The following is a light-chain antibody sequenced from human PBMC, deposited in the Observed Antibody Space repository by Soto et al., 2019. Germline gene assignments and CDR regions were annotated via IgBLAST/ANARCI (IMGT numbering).Light chain of an antibody. J-gene: IGKJ3*01. Sequence: DIPMTQSPSSLSASVGDRVTITCRASQSIRSYLNWYQQKPGKAPMLLIYAASSLQSGVPSSFSRSGSGTDFTLTISSLQPADFATYDWQQSYSTPPGFPFGPGTKVDIK. CDR1: QSIRSY. CDR2: AAS. CDR3: QQSYSTPPGFP. V-gene: IGKV1-39*01.